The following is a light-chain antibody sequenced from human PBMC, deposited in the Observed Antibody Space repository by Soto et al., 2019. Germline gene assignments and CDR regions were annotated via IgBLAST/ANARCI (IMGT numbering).Light chain of an antibody. CDR2: EVS. Sequence: QSALTQPASVSGSPGQSIAISCTGTSSDVGSHNHVSWYQQYPGKAPKLMIYEVSNRPSGVSNRFSGSKSGSTASLTISGLQAEDEAECYCNSLSATGTSYVFGAGTKLTVL. V-gene: IGLV2-14*01. CDR1: SSDVGSHNH. J-gene: IGLJ1*01. CDR3: NSLSATGTSYV.